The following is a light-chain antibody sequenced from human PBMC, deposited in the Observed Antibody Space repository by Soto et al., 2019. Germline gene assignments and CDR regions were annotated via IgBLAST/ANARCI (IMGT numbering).Light chain of an antibody. Sequence: EIALTQSPATLSLSPGERATLSCRASQSVRTYLAWYQQRPGQAPRLLIYDASNRATGVPARFSGGASWTDFTLTISSLEPEDFAVYYCQQRSNWPLTFGGGTKVDIK. CDR3: QQRSNWPLT. J-gene: IGKJ4*01. CDR2: DAS. V-gene: IGKV3-11*01. CDR1: QSVRTY.